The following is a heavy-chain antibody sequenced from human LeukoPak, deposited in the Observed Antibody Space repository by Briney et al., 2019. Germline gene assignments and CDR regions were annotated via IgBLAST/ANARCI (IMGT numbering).Heavy chain of an antibody. Sequence: GGSLRLSCAASGLTFSNYAMSWVRQAPGKGLEWVSAISGSGDSTYYADSVTGRFTISRDNSRNTLYLQMNSLRAEDTAVYYCAKDHNGSGSYYKNPFDSWGQGTLVTVSS. D-gene: IGHD3-10*01. J-gene: IGHJ4*02. CDR1: GLTFSNYA. CDR2: ISGSGDST. V-gene: IGHV3-23*01. CDR3: AKDHNGSGSYYKNPFDS.